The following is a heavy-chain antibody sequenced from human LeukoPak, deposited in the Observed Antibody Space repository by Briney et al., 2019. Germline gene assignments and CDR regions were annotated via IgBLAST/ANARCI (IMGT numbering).Heavy chain of an antibody. CDR2: ISAYNGNT. D-gene: IGHD6-13*01. Sequence: GASVKVSCKASGYTFTSYGISWVRQAPGQGLEWMGWISAYNGNTNYAQKLQGRVTMTTGTSTSTAYMELRSLRSDDTAVYYCARAPSSSWYGVGDYWGQGTLVTVSS. V-gene: IGHV1-18*01. CDR1: GYTFTSYG. CDR3: ARAPSSSWYGVGDY. J-gene: IGHJ4*02.